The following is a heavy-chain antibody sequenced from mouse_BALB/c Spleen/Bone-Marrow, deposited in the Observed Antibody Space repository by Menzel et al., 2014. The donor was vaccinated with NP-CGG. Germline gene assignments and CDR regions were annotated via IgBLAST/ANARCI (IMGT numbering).Heavy chain of an antibody. CDR2: IDPANGNT. J-gene: IGHJ1*01. Sequence: EVNVVESGAELVKPGASVKLSCTASGFNIKDTYMHWVKQRPEQGLEWIGRIDPANGNTKYDPKFQGKATITADTSSNTAYLQLSSLTSEDTAVYYCASYRYAWYFDVWGAGTMVTVSS. V-gene: IGHV14-3*02. CDR1: GFNIKDTY. CDR3: ASYRYAWYFDV. D-gene: IGHD2-14*01.